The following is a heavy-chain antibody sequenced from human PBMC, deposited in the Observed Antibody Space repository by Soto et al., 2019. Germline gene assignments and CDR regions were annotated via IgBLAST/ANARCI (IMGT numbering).Heavy chain of an antibody. CDR3: ARAERFPRSWFDS. Sequence: SATLSFTCTFSGDYISSYSWSWIRQPPGKGLEWIGYVYSTEITNYNPSLQSRVTISLDTTNNHFSLKMTSVTAADTAIYFCARAERFPRSWFDSWGQGTQVTVSS. V-gene: IGHV4-4*08. CDR1: GDYISSYS. CDR2: VYSTEIT. J-gene: IGHJ5*01.